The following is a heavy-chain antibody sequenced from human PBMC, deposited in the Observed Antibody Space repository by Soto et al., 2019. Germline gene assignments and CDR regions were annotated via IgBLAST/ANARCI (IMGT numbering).Heavy chain of an antibody. CDR2: IIPIFGTA. V-gene: IGHV1-69*13. D-gene: IGHD4-4*01. Sequence: SVKVSCKASGGTFSSYAISWVRQAPGQGLEWMGGIIPIFGTANYAQKFQGRVTITADESTSTAYMELSSLRSEDTAVYYCARGGAPGYSNSPKYYYYGMDVWGQGTTVTVSS. J-gene: IGHJ6*02. CDR1: GGTFSSYA. CDR3: ARGGAPGYSNSPKYYYYGMDV.